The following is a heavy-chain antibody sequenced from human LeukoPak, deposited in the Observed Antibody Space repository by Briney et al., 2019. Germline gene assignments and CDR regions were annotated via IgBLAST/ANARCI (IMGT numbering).Heavy chain of an antibody. D-gene: IGHD3-22*01. CDR1: GFTFSSYW. Sequence: GGSLRLSCVVSGFTFSSYWMSWVRQAPGQGLEWVASIKHNGGEKYYVDSVKGRFTISRDNAKNSLYLEMSSLRVEDTAVYYCARDRGWRTSGYYLYHFDYWGQGTLVTFAS. CDR3: ARDRGWRTSGYYLYHFDY. CDR2: IKHNGGEK. V-gene: IGHV3-7*01. J-gene: IGHJ4*02.